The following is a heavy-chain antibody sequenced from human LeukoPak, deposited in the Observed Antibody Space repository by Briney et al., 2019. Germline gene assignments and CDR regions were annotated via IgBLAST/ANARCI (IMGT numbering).Heavy chain of an antibody. J-gene: IGHJ4*02. CDR1: GFTLSSYG. V-gene: IGHV3-48*02. CDR2: IGTSSSTI. D-gene: IGHD4-23*01. Sequence: GSLGLYWAASGFTLSSYGLNWVRQAPGKGLEWVSYIGTSSSTIYYADSVKGRFTISRDNARNSLYLQMNSLRDEDTAVYYCARHDFSGNSGDYWGQGSLVTVSS. CDR3: ARHDFSGNSGDY.